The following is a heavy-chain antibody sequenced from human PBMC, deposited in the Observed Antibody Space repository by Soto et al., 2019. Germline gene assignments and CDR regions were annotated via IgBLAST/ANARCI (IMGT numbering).Heavy chain of an antibody. D-gene: IGHD3-16*01. CDR2: IKQDGSEK. V-gene: IGHV3-7*03. CDR3: ARDWVAKY. CDR1: GFTFNNYW. Sequence: TGGSLRLSCAASGFTFNNYWMSWVRRAPGKGLEWVANIKQDGSEKNYVDSVKGRFTISRDNTKNSIYLQMNSLRAEDTAVYYCARDWVAKYWGQGALVTVSS. J-gene: IGHJ4*02.